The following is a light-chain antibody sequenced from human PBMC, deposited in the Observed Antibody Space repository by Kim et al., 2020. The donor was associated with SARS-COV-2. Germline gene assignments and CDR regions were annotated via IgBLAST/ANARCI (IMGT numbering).Light chain of an antibody. CDR3: QAWDSSTVWV. V-gene: IGLV3-1*01. CDR2: QAS. J-gene: IGLJ3*02. Sequence: SPGTTARITLSGDKFGDTYACWYQQKPGQSPVLVIYQASKRPTGIPERFSGSNSGNTATLTISGTQAMDEADYYCQAWDSSTVWVFGGGTQLTVL. CDR1: KFGDTY.